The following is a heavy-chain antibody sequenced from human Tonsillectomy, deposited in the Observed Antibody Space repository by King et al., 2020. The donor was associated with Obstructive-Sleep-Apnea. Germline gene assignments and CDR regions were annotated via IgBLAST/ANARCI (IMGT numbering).Heavy chain of an antibody. CDR1: GFTFNTYG. D-gene: IGHD1-26*01. J-gene: IGHJ4*02. CDR3: AKAASAFIVGARGYFDY. V-gene: IGHV3-30*18. CDR2: ISYDGSNK. Sequence: VQLVESGGGVVQPGRSLRLSCAASGFTFNTYGMHWVRQAPGKGLEWVAIISYDGSNKYYADSVKGRFTISRDNSKNTLYLQMNSLRAEDTAVYYCAKAASAFIVGARGYFDYWGQGTLVTVSS.